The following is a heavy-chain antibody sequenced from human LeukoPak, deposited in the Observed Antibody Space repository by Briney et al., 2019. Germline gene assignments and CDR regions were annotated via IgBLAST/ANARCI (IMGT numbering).Heavy chain of an antibody. J-gene: IGHJ4*02. V-gene: IGHV3-23*01. CDR3: AKVDFYDTSGYYGPTFLDY. Sequence: GGSLRLSCAASGFTFSSYAMSWVRQAPGKGLEWVSAISGSGGSTYYADSVKGRFTIFRDNSKNTLYLQMNSLRAEDTAVYYCAKVDFYDTSGYYGPTFLDYWGQGTLVTVSS. CDR1: GFTFSSYA. D-gene: IGHD3-22*01. CDR2: ISGSGGST.